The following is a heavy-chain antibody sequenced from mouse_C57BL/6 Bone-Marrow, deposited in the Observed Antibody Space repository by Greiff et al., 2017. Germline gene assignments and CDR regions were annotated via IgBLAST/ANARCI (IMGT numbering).Heavy chain of an antibody. J-gene: IGHJ1*03. CDR1: GYTFTDSY. Sequence: VQLQQSGPELVKPGASVKISCKASGYTFTDSYMNWVKQSHGKSLAWIGDINPNNGGTSYNPKFKGKATLTVDKSSSTAYMELRSLTSEDSAVDYCARAGGNHWYFDVWGTGTTVTVSS. V-gene: IGHV1-26*01. D-gene: IGHD2-1*01. CDR2: INPNNGGT. CDR3: ARAGGNHWYFDV.